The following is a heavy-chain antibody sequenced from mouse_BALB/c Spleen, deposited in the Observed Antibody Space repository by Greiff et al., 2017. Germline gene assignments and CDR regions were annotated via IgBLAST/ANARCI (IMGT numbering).Heavy chain of an antibody. D-gene: IGHD2-10*02. V-gene: IGHV1-82*01. CDR2: IYPGDGDT. CDR3: ARFGYGNYFDY. CDR1: GYAFSSSW. J-gene: IGHJ2*01. Sequence: QVQLQQSGPELVKPGASVKISCKASGYAFSSSWMNWVKQRPGQGLEWIGRIYPGDGDTNYNGKFKGKATLTADKSSSTAYMQLSSLTSVDSAVYFCARFGYGNYFDYWGQGTTLTVSS.